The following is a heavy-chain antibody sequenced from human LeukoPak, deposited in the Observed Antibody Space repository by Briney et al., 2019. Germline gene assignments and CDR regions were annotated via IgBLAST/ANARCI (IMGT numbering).Heavy chain of an antibody. CDR3: ASGYGGAGLFDY. CDR1: GYTFTSYD. Sequence: ASVKVSCKASGYTFTSYDINWVRQATGQGLEWMGWMNPNSGNTGYAQKFQGRVTMIRNTSISTAYMELSSLRSEDTAVYYCASGYGGAGLFDYWGQGTLVTVSS. D-gene: IGHD4-23*01. J-gene: IGHJ4*02. CDR2: MNPNSGNT. V-gene: IGHV1-8*01.